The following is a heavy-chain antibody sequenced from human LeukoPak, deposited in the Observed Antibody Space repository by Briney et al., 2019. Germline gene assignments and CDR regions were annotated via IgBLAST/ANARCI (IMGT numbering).Heavy chain of an antibody. CDR3: AAGPKNYYGSGSYDY. V-gene: IGHV3-21*01. D-gene: IGHD3-10*01. J-gene: IGHJ4*02. Sequence: PGGSLRLSCAASGFTFSSYSMNWVRQAPGKGLEWVSFISSSSSYIYYTDSVKGRFTISRDNARNSLYLQMNSLRAEDTAGYYCAAGPKNYYGSGSYDYWGQGTLVTVSS. CDR2: ISSSSSYI. CDR1: GFTFSSYS.